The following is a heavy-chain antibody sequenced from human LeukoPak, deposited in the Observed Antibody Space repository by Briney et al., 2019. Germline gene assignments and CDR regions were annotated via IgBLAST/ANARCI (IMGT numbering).Heavy chain of an antibody. CDR2: IKQDGSEK. Sequence: GGSLRLSCAASGFTFSSYWMIWVRQAPGKGREWLATIKQDGSEKYYVDSVKGRFTISGDNAKNSLYLQMNSLRAEDTAVYYCARDRRFVPSSSWYWGYFDYWGQGTLVTVSS. J-gene: IGHJ4*02. CDR1: GFTFSSYW. V-gene: IGHV3-7*01. CDR3: ARDRRFVPSSSWYWGYFDY. D-gene: IGHD6-13*01.